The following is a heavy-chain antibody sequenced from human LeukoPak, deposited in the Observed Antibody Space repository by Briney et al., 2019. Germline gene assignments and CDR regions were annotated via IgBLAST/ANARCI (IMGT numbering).Heavy chain of an antibody. J-gene: IGHJ4*02. CDR3: AKDTRGKYYGSGSYYNVPDY. CDR2: ISYDGSNK. V-gene: IGHV3-30*18. D-gene: IGHD3-10*01. Sequence: PGRSLRLSCAASGFTFSSYGMHWVRQAPGKGLERVAVISYDGSNKYYAASVKGRFTISRDNSRNTLYLQMNSLGPEDTAVYYCAKDTRGKYYGSGSYYNVPDYWGQGTLVTVSS. CDR1: GFTFSSYG.